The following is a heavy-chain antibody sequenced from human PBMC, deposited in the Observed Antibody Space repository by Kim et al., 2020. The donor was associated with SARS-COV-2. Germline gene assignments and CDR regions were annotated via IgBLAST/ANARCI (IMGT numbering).Heavy chain of an antibody. CDR1: GFSVNRFY. CDR2: IYYVGNT. CDR3: ARDHLDGYNI. D-gene: IGHD5-12*01. V-gene: IGHV3-53*01. Sequence: GGSLRLSCAASGFSVNRFYMTWVRQAPGKGLEWVSVIYYVGNTDYADSVRGRFTISRDSSKNTLYLQMNSLRAEDTGVYYCARDHLDGYNIWGQGTLVTV. J-gene: IGHJ4*02.